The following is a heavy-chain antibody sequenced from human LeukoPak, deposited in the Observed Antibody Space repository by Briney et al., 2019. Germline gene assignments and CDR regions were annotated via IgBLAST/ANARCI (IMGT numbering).Heavy chain of an antibody. CDR3: ARGPSHYYGSGSYDY. J-gene: IGHJ4*02. V-gene: IGHV4-30-2*01. CDR1: GGSISSVAYS. CDR2: IYHTGST. D-gene: IGHD3-10*01. Sequence: SETLSLTCAVSGGSISSVAYSWGWIRQPPGKGLEWIGYIYHTGSTYYNPSLKSRVTMLVDRSKNQFSLNLTSVTAADTAVYYCARGPSHYYGSGSYDYWGQGTLVTVSS.